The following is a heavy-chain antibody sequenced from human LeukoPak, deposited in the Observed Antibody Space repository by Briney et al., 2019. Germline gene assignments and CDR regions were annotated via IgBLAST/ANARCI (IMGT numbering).Heavy chain of an antibody. CDR3: AKDRASAGVSGLFHS. J-gene: IGHJ4*02. CDR2: ISNGGSV. D-gene: IGHD5/OR15-5a*01. Sequence: GGSLRLSCAASGFTFSSYWMSWVRQAPGKGLEWVAVISNGGSVYADSVKGRFTVTRDNSKNTVHLQMNSLRTDDTALYYCAKDRASAGVSGLFHSCGQGTLVTVSS. V-gene: IGHV3-30*18. CDR1: GFTFSSYW.